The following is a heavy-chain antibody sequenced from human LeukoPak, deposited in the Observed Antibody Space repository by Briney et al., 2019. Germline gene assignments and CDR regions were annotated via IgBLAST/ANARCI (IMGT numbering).Heavy chain of an antibody. Sequence: GGSLRLSCAVSGFTFSKYWMSWVRQAPGKGLEWVANIKQDGSEKYYVDSVKGRFTISRDNAKNSRYLQMSSLRAEDTALYYCATVTTWFDPWGQGTLVTVSS. CDR1: GFTFSKYW. D-gene: IGHD4-11*01. J-gene: IGHJ5*02. CDR2: IKQDGSEK. V-gene: IGHV3-7*01. CDR3: ATVTTWFDP.